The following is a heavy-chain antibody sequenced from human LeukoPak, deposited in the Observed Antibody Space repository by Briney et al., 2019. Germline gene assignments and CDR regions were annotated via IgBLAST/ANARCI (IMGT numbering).Heavy chain of an antibody. CDR1: GFTVSSNY. CDR3: ARDRVSSCYYFDY. J-gene: IGHJ4*02. CDR2: IYGGSRT. V-gene: IGHV3-66*01. Sequence: GGSLRLSCAASGFTVSSNYMSWVRQAPGKGLEWVSVIYGGSRTLYSDSVKGRFTISRDISKNTVYLQMSNLRAEDMAVYYCARDRVSSCYYFDYWGQGTLVTVSS. D-gene: IGHD6-13*01.